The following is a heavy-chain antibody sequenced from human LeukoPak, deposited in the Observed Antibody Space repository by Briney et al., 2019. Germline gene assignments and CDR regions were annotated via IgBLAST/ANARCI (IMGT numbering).Heavy chain of an antibody. J-gene: IGHJ4*02. Sequence: SETLSLTCTVSGGSISSYYWSWLRQPPGKGLEWIGYIYYSGSTNYNPSLKSRVTISVDTSKNQFSLKLSSVTAADTAVYYCARAVYGGNFLGYWGQGTLVTVSS. D-gene: IGHD4-23*01. CDR1: GGSISSYY. CDR3: ARAVYGGNFLGY. CDR2: IYYSGST. V-gene: IGHV4-59*01.